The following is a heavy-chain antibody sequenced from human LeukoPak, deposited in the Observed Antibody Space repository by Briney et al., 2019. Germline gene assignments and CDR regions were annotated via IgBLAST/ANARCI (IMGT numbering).Heavy chain of an antibody. CDR2: ISSSSSYI. D-gene: IGHD1-7*01. J-gene: IGHJ4*02. V-gene: IGHV3-21*01. CDR3: AREWWDYQRVFDY. CDR1: GFTFSSYS. Sequence: GGSLRLSCAASGFTFSSYSMNLVRQAPGKGLEWVSSISSSSSYIYYADSVKGRFTISRDNAKNSLYLQMSSLRAEDTAVYYCAREWWDYQRVFDYWGQGTLVTVSS.